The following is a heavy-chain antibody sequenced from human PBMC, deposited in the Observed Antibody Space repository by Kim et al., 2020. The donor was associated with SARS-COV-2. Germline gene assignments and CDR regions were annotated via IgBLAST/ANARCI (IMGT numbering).Heavy chain of an antibody. CDR2: INCNGGDT. V-gene: IGHV1-2*02. J-gene: IGHJ2*01. D-gene: IGHD3-9*01. CDR3: ARDYDNSFADLFNL. CDR1: GYTFTRYY. Sequence: ASVKVSCKASGYTFTRYYMHWVRQAPGQGLEWMGWINCNGGDTKYTQKFQGRVTMTRDTSIATAYMELSGLRSDDTAVYYCARDYDNSFADLFNLWGRGTLVTVSS.